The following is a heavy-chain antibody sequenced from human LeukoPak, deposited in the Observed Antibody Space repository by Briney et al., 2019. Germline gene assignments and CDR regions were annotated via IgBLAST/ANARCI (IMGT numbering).Heavy chain of an antibody. CDR2: TYYRSKWYN. Sequence: SQTLSLTCAISGDSVSSNSAAWNWIRQSPSRGLEWLGRTYYRSKWYNDYAVSVKSRITINPDTSKNQFSLQLNSVTPEDTAVYYCASGGYYDSSGYPYYFDYWGQGTLVTVSS. D-gene: IGHD3-22*01. CDR3: ASGGYYDSSGYPYYFDY. CDR1: GDSVSSNSAA. V-gene: IGHV6-1*01. J-gene: IGHJ4*02.